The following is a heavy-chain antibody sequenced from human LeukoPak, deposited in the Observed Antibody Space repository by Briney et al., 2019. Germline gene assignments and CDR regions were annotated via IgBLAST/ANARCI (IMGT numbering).Heavy chain of an antibody. J-gene: IGHJ4*02. D-gene: IGHD3-9*01. CDR1: GGSISSYY. CDR2: IYTSGST. V-gene: IGHV4-4*07. CDR3: ARDNSDILTGYYRAFDY. Sequence: SETLSLTCTVSGGSISSYYWSWIRQPAGKGLEWIGHIYTSGSTNYNPSLKSRVTMSVDTSKNQFSLKLSSVTAADTAVYYCARDNSDILTGYYRAFDYWGQGTLVTVSS.